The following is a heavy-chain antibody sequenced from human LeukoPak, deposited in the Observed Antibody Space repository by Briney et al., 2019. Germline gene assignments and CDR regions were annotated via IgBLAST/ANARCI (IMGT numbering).Heavy chain of an antibody. CDR3: ARDREYYDSSGYLGYYGMDV. D-gene: IGHD3-22*01. Sequence: SENLSLTCTVSGGSISSGDYYWSWIRQPPGKGLEWIGYIYYSGSTYYNPSLKSRVTISVDTSKNQFSLKLSSVTAADTAVYYCARDREYYDSSGYLGYYGMDVWGQGTTVTVSS. J-gene: IGHJ6*02. CDR2: IYYSGST. V-gene: IGHV4-30-4*01. CDR1: GGSISSGDYY.